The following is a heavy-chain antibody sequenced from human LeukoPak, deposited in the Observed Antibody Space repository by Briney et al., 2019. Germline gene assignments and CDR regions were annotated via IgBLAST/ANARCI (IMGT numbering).Heavy chain of an antibody. Sequence: PSETLSLTCTVSGDSISSGDYYWSWIRLPPGKGLEWIGYVYHSGTTYYNPSLRSRVTISVDRSENQFSLKLSSVTAADTAVYYCARHGSYCFDSWGQGTLVTVSS. CDR3: ARHGSYCFDS. CDR2: VYHSGTT. V-gene: IGHV4-30-2*01. D-gene: IGHD3-10*01. CDR1: GDSISSGDYY. J-gene: IGHJ4*02.